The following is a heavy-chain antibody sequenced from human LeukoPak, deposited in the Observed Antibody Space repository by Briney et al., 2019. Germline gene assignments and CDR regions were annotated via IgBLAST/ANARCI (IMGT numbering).Heavy chain of an antibody. D-gene: IGHD4-23*01. V-gene: IGHV4-59*01. Sequence: SETLSLTCTVSGGSISSYYWSWIRQPPGKGLEWIGYIYYSGSTNYNPSLKSRVTISVDTSKNQFSLKLSSVTAADAAVYYCARSKGVRAYYFDYWGQGTLVTVSS. J-gene: IGHJ4*02. CDR2: IYYSGST. CDR1: GGSISSYY. CDR3: ARSKGVRAYYFDY.